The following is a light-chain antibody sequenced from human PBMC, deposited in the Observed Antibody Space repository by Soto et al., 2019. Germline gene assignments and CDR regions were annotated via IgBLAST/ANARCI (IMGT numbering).Light chain of an antibody. J-gene: IGLJ1*01. CDR3: SSYTTSSTYV. CDR1: SSDVGSYNR. CDR2: DVS. V-gene: IGLV2-18*02. Sequence: QSALTQPPSVSGSPGQSVAISCTGTSSDVGSYNRVSWYQQPPGTAPKLMIYDVSNRPSGVPDRFSGSKSGNTASLTISGLQAEDEADYYCSSYTTSSTYVFGTGTKETVL.